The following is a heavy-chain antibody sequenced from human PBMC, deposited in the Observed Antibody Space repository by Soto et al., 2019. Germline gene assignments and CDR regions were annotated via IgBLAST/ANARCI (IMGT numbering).Heavy chain of an antibody. V-gene: IGHV3-48*01. J-gene: IGHJ6*03. CDR3: TRSAYMDV. D-gene: IGHD2-2*01. CDR1: GFTFSSYS. CDR2: ISSGSSTI. Sequence: DVQLVESGGGLVQPGGSLRLSCAASGFTFSSYSMNWVRQAPGKGLEWVSYISSGSSTIYYADSVKGRFTISRDNVKHSLYLQMDSLRAEDTAVYYATRSAYMDVWATGTTVTVSS.